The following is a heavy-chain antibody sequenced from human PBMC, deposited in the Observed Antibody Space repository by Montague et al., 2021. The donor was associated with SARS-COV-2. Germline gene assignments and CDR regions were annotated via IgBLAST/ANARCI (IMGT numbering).Heavy chain of an antibody. Sequence: SETLSLTCIVSGGSISGHYWSWVRQTPEKGLEWIGYIYYLGTTNYNPSLKTRVTFSVDTSKNQLSLMLTSVTAADTGVYYCAINGGAAVPGLLLGMDIWGQGTTVTVSS. D-gene: IGHD6-19*01. CDR3: AINGGAAVPGLLLGMDI. J-gene: IGHJ6*02. CDR1: GGSISGHY. CDR2: IYYLGTT. V-gene: IGHV4-59*11.